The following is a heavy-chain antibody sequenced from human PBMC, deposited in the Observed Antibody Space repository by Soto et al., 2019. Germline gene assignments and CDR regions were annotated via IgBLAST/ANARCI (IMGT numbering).Heavy chain of an antibody. D-gene: IGHD6-13*01. CDR2: INPSGGST. Sequence: ASVKVSCKASGYTFSGYYMHWVREAPGQGLEWMGIINPSGGSTSYAQKFQGRVTMTRDTSTSTVYMELSSLRSEDTAVYYCAREQQLVLNWFDPWGQGTLVTVSS. V-gene: IGHV1-46*03. CDR1: GYTFSGYY. J-gene: IGHJ5*02. CDR3: AREQQLVLNWFDP.